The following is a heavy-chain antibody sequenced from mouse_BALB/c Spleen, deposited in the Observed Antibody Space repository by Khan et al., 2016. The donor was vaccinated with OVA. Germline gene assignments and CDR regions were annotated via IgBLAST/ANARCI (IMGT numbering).Heavy chain of an antibody. V-gene: IGHV2-6*02. J-gene: IGHJ4*01. Sequence: QVQLQQSGPGLVAPSQSLSITCTVSGFSLTSYGVHWVRQPPGKGLEWLVVIWSDGSTNYNSVLKSRLSISKDNSKSKAFLKMNSLQTDDTAIYYCARWFDGYSSLYAMDYWGQGTSVTVSS. D-gene: IGHD2-3*01. CDR2: IWSDGST. CDR3: ARWFDGYSSLYAMDY. CDR1: GFSLTSYG.